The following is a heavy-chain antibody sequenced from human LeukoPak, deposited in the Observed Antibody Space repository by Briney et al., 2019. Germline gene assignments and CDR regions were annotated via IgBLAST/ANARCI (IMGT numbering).Heavy chain of an antibody. CDR3: ARGTYYDFWSGYCQNRYFDY. CDR2: INWNGGST. CDR1: GFTLDDYG. J-gene: IGHJ4*02. V-gene: IGHV3-20*04. D-gene: IGHD3-3*01. Sequence: GGSLRLSCAASGFTLDDYGMSWVRQAPGKGLEWVSGINWNGGSTGYADSVKGRFTISRDNAKNSLYLQMNSLRAEDTALYYCARGTYYDFWSGYCQNRYFDYWGQGTLVTVSS.